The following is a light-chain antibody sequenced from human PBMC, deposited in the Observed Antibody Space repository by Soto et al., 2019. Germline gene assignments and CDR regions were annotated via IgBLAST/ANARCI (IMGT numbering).Light chain of an antibody. CDR3: QQANSFPIT. CDR2: VAS. J-gene: IGKJ5*01. CDR1: QSISRY. Sequence: DIQMTQSPSSLSASVGDRVTITCRASQSISRYLNWYQQKPGKAPNLLIYVASSLQSEVPSRFSGSGSGTDFALTITSLQPEDFATYDCQQANSFPITFGQGTRLEIK. V-gene: IGKV1-39*01.